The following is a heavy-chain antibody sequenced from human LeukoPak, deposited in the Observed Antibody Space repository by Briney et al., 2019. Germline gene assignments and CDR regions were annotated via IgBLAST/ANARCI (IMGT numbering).Heavy chain of an antibody. D-gene: IGHD6-19*01. J-gene: IGHJ4*02. Sequence: SETLSLTCTVSGYSISSGYYWGWIRQPPGKGLEWIGSIYHSGSTYYNPSLKSRVTISVDTSKNQFSLKLSSVTAADTAVYYCARVAGSGYCEYWGQGTLVTVSS. V-gene: IGHV4-38-2*02. CDR3: ARVAGSGYCEY. CDR2: IYHSGST. CDR1: GYSISSGYY.